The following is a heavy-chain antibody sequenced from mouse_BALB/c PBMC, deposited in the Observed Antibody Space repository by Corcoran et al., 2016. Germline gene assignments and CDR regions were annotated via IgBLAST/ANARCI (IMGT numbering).Heavy chain of an antibody. J-gene: IGHJ3*01. Sequence: EVQLQQSGPELVKPGASVKMSCKASGYTFTSYVMHWVKQKPGQGLEWIGYINPYNDGTKYNEKFKGKATLTSDKSSSTAYMELSSLTSEDSAVYYCARSLLRLEFAYWGQGTLVTVSA. CDR3: ARSLLRLEFAY. CDR2: INPYNDGT. CDR1: GYTFTSYV. V-gene: IGHV1S136*01. D-gene: IGHD1-2*01.